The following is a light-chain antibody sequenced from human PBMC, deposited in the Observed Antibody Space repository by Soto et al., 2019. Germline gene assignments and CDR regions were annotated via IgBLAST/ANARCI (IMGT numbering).Light chain of an antibody. V-gene: IGKV3-20*01. CDR2: AAS. J-gene: IGKJ2*01. CDR3: QHYDSSPPYT. CDR1: RSFASSY. Sequence: EIVLTQSPVTLSLSPGERATLSCRASRSFASSYLGWYQQKPGQAPRLLIYAASTRATGIPDRFSGSGSATAFTLTISRLEPEDSAVYYCQHYDSSPPYTFGQGTKVDIK.